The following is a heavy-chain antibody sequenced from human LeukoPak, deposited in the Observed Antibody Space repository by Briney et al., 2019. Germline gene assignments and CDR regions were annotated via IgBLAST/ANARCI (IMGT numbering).Heavy chain of an antibody. CDR2: IYPGDSDT. CDR1: GYSFTSYW. J-gene: IGHJ5*02. Sequence: GESLKISCKGSGYSFTSYWIGWVRQMPGKGLEWMGIIYPGDSDTRYSPSFQGQVTISADKSISTAYLQWSSLKASDTAMYYCARHHSYCSSTSCYDWPDPWGQGTLVTVSS. V-gene: IGHV5-51*01. D-gene: IGHD2-2*01. CDR3: ARHHSYCSSTSCYDWPDP.